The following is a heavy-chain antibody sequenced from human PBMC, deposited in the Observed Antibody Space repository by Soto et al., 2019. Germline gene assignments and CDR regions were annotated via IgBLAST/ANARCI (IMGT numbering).Heavy chain of an antibody. CDR2: IYYSGST. J-gene: IGHJ6*02. CDR1: GRSISSSSYY. CDR3: ASYARGYYYYGMDV. Sequence: SETLSLTCTVSGRSISSSSYYWGWIRQPPGKGLEWIGSIYYSGSTYYNPSLKSRVTISVGTSKNQFSLKLSSVTAADTAVYYCASYARGYYYYGMDVWGQGTTVT. D-gene: IGHD3-10*01. V-gene: IGHV4-39*01.